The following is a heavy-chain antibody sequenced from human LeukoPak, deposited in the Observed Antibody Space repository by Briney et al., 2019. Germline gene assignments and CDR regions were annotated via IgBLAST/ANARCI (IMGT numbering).Heavy chain of an antibody. D-gene: IGHD3-10*01. Sequence: SVKVSCKASGGTFSSYAISWVRQAPGQGLEWMGRIIPIFGTANYAQKFQGRVTITTDESTSTAYMELSSLRSEDTAAYYCARGFGPGAPFDYWGQGTLVTVSS. J-gene: IGHJ4*02. CDR3: ARGFGPGAPFDY. CDR2: IIPIFGTA. CDR1: GGTFSSYA. V-gene: IGHV1-69*05.